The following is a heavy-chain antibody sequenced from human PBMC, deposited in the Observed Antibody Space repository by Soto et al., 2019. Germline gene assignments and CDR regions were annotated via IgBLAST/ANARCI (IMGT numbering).Heavy chain of an antibody. V-gene: IGHV3-23*05. CDR2: VDYSGNSQ. J-gene: IGHJ4*02. CDR3: VSWVTAHFDN. Sequence: EVQLLESGGALVQPGGSLRLSCAASGFAFDNGMTWVRQAPGKGLEWISTVDYSGNSQHYADSVKGRFTISRDKSRDTIALQMSNLRAEDTALYYCVSWVTAHFDNWGQGTLVTVSS. D-gene: IGHD2-21*02. CDR1: GFAFDNG.